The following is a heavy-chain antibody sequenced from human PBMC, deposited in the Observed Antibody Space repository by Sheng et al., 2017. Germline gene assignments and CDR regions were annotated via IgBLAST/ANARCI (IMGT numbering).Heavy chain of an antibody. V-gene: IGHV3-23*04. CDR1: GFTFSRFG. CDR3: AKATGKYYSGSGTYYNDPFDY. CDR2: TSGSGDSA. J-gene: IGHJ4*02. D-gene: IGHD3-10*01. Sequence: EVQLVESGGGLVQPGETLRLSCAASGFTFSRFGMSWVRQAPGKGLEWVSATSGSGDSAYYADSVKGRFTISRDISKNTLYLQMSSLRADDTAVYYCAKATGKYYSGSGTYYNDPFDYWGQGTLVTVSS.